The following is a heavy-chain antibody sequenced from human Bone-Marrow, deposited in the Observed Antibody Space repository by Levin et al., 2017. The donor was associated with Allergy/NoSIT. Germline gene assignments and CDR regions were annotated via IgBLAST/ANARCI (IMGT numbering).Heavy chain of an antibody. J-gene: IGHJ4*02. CDR3: ARGIYGSGKYYFEF. V-gene: IGHV3-48*02. D-gene: IGHD3-10*01. CDR2: ISSSSATI. Sequence: GESLKISCAASGFTFSSYAINWVRQAPGKGLEWISYISSSSATIYYADSVRGRFTISRDNAKNSLYLQMNGLRDEDTAVYYCARGIYGSGKYYFEFWGLGTLVTVSS. CDR1: GFTFSSYA.